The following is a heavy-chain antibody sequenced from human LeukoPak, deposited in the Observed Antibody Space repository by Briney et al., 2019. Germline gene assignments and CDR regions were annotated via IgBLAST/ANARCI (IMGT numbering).Heavy chain of an antibody. V-gene: IGHV4-59*01. J-gene: IGHJ3*02. CDR1: GGSISSYY. CDR3: ASRYCSSTSCYGAFDI. D-gene: IGHD2-2*01. Sequence: PSETLSLTCTVSGGSISSYYWSWIRQPPGKGLEWIGYIYYSGSTNYNPSLKSRVTISVDTSKNQFSLKLSSVTAADTAVYYCASRYCSSTSCYGAFDIWGQGTMVTVSS. CDR2: IYYSGST.